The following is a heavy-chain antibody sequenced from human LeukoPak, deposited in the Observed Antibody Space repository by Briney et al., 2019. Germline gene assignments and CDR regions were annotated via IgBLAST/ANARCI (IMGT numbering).Heavy chain of an antibody. CDR3: ARGGRTDMARDFFDY. D-gene: IGHD5-18*01. CDR2: IYPGDSDT. Sequence: GESLKISCKGSGYSFTSYWIGWVRQMPGKGLEWMGIIYPGDSDTRYSPSFQGQVTISADKSIGTAYLQWSSLKASDTAMYYCARGGRTDMARDFFDYWGQGTLVTVSS. J-gene: IGHJ4*02. V-gene: IGHV5-51*01. CDR1: GYSFTSYW.